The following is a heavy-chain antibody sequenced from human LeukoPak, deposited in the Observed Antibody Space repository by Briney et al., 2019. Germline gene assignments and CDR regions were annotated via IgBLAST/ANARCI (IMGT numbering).Heavy chain of an antibody. CDR2: INPNSGGT. V-gene: IGHV1-2*02. Sequence: VASVKVSCKASGYTFTGYHMHWVRQAPGQGLEWMGWINPNSGGTNYAQKFQGRVTMTRDTSISTAYMELSRLRSDDTAVYYCARVPRIHPSFDYWGQGTLVTVSS. CDR3: ARVPRIHPSFDY. CDR1: GYTFTGYH. J-gene: IGHJ4*02.